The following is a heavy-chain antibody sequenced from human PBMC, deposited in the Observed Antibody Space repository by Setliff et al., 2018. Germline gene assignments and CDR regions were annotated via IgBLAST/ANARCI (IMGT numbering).Heavy chain of an antibody. D-gene: IGHD6-13*01. CDR1: GFVFITYA. Sequence: ASVQVSCKTSGFVFITYAMHWVRQAPGQGLEWMGWINAGNGNTKYSQKFQDRVTITRDTSATTAYMELSSLRSEDTAVYFCASAAAADAFGIWGLGTLVTVSS. CDR3: ASAAAADAFGI. CDR2: INAGNGNT. V-gene: IGHV1-3*01. J-gene: IGHJ3*02.